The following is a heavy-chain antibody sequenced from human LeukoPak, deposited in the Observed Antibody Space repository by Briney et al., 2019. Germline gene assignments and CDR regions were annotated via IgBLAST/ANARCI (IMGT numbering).Heavy chain of an antibody. Sequence: GGSLRLSCAASGLTYRSYWMSWVRQTPGKGLEWVGNIKEDGSQKYYVDSVKGRFTISRDNAKNSLYLQMNSLRVEDTAVYYCARSEVTTWGDYWGQGTLVTVSS. V-gene: IGHV3-7*01. CDR2: IKEDGSQK. CDR3: ARSEVTTWGDY. D-gene: IGHD4-17*01. CDR1: GLTYRSYW. J-gene: IGHJ4*02.